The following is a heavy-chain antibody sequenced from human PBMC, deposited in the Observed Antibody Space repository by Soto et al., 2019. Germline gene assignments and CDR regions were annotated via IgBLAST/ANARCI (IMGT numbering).Heavy chain of an antibody. Sequence: SETLSLTCTVSGVSISSSSYYWGWVRQPPGEGLEWIGSMYNSGSTYYNPSLKRRVTISVDTSKNQFSLKLNSVIAADTAVYYCARRLGRGWFDPWGQGTLVTVSS. CDR1: GVSISSSSYY. J-gene: IGHJ5*02. CDR3: ARRLGRGWFDP. V-gene: IGHV4-39*01. CDR2: MYNSGST.